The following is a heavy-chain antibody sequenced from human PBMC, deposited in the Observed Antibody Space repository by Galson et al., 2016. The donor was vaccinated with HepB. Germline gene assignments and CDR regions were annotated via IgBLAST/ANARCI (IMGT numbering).Heavy chain of an antibody. Sequence: SLRLSCAASGFTFSSYAMSWVRQAPGKGLEWVSSSGSGSPTYYADHVKGRFTISRDNSKNTLFLQMHSLRADDTAVYYCAKSVLEYDILTVYYRRGADYWGQGTLVTVSS. CDR3: AKSVLEYDILTVYYRRGADY. V-gene: IGHV3-23*01. J-gene: IGHJ4*02. CDR2: SGSGSPT. D-gene: IGHD3-9*01. CDR1: GFTFSSYA.